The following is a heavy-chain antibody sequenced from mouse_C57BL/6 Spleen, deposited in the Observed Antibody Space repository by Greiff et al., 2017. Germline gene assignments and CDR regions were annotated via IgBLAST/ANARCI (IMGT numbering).Heavy chain of an antibody. J-gene: IGHJ2*01. CDR1: GYTFTDYE. V-gene: IGHV1-15*01. CDR3: TRSGSSITTVVADY. CDR2: IDPETGGT. Sequence: QVQLQQSGAELVRPGASVTLSCKASGYTFTDYEMHWVKQTPVHGLEWIGAIDPETGGTAYNQKFKGKAILTADKSSSTAYMERRSLTSEDSAVYYCTRSGSSITTVVADYWGQGTTLTVSS. D-gene: IGHD1-1*01.